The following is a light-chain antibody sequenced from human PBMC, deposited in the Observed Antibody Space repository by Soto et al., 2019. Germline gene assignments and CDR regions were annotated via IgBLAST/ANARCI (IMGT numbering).Light chain of an antibody. CDR3: PHYYCYSDP. V-gene: IGKV1-5*03. CDR1: QTISSW. Sequence: VEDGGTGTGRASQTISSWLAWYQQKPGKAPKLLIYKASTLKSGFPSRFSGRGSVRGFTLTVSRLQPYDVATYYRPHYYCYSDPFRRGTKVDIK. J-gene: IGKJ1*01. CDR2: KAS.